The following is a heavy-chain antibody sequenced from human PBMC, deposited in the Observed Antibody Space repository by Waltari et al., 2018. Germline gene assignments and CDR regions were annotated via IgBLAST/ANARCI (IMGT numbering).Heavy chain of an antibody. D-gene: IGHD6-6*01. CDR1: GFTFSSHA. J-gene: IGHJ4*02. CDR3: AKREYGNTINY. CDR2: ISGSGGGT. V-gene: IGHV3-23*04. Sequence: EVQLVESGGGLVQPGGSLRLSCAASGFTFSSHAMSWVRQAPGKGLAWVSAISGSGGGTYYADSVKGRFTISRDNSKNTLYLQMNSLRAEDTAVYYCAKREYGNTINYWGQGTLVTVSS.